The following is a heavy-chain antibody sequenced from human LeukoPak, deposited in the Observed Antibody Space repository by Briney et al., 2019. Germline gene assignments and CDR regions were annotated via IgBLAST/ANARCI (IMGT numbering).Heavy chain of an antibody. D-gene: IGHD1-26*01. Sequence: GGSLRLSCAASGFTFSDCSIHWVRQASGKGLEWVGLIDKKTKNYETAYAESVRGRFTISRDDSKNTAYLQMDSLEIEDTALYYCTRDAGTYNRLDPWGQGTLVTVSS. V-gene: IGHV3-73*01. CDR1: GFTFSDCS. J-gene: IGHJ5*02. CDR2: IDKKTKNYET. CDR3: TRDAGTYNRLDP.